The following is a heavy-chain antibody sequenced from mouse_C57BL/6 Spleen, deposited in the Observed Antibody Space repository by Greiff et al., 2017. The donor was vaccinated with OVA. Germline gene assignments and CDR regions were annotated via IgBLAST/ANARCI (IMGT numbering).Heavy chain of an antibody. V-gene: IGHV5-17*01. CDR1: GFTFSDYG. CDR2: ISSGSSTI. CDR3: ARRRGSSYGYFDV. Sequence: DVMLVESGGGLVKPGGSLKLSCAASGFTFSDYGMHWVRQAPEKGLEWVAYISSGSSTIYYADTVKGRFTISRDNAKNTLFLQMTSLRSEDTAMYYCARRRGSSYGYFDVWGTGTTVTVSA. J-gene: IGHJ1*03. D-gene: IGHD1-1*01.